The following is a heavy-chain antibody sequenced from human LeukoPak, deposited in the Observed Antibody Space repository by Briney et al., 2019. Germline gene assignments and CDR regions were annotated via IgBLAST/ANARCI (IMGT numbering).Heavy chain of an antibody. D-gene: IGHD5-18*01. Sequence: GGSLRLSCTASGLTFADYVMSWVRQAPGKGLEWVSFIRNKAYGGTSEYAASVKGRFTMSRDDSKSIAYLQMNSLKAEDTAVYYCTRGGYSFGYWGQGTLVTVSS. CDR1: GLTFADYV. CDR2: IRNKAYGGTS. V-gene: IGHV3-49*04. J-gene: IGHJ4*02. CDR3: TRGGYSFGY.